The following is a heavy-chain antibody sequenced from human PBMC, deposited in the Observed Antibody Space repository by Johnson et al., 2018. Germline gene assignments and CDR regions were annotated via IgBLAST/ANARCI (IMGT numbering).Heavy chain of an antibody. CDR3: AREGNRVRSIDS. V-gene: IGHV3-7*01. CDR1: GFTFSNFW. CDR2: INQDGRGK. D-gene: IGHD3-10*01. Sequence: VQLVESGGGLVQPGGSLRLSCEASGFTFSNFWMTWVRQAPGKGLEWVADINQDGRGKYYADSVKGRFTISRDNAKNSLYLQRNSLSVEDTAVYYCAREGNRVRSIDSWGQVTLVTVSS. J-gene: IGHJ5*01.